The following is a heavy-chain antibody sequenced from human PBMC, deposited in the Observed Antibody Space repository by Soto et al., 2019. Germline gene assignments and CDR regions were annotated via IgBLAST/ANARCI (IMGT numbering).Heavy chain of an antibody. Sequence: GGSLRLSCAASGFTFSSYSMNWVRQAPGKGLEWVSSISSSSSYIYYADSVKGRFTISRDNAKNSLYLQMNSLRAEDTAVYYCATYNWNYKGFDSWGQGTLVTVSS. J-gene: IGHJ5*01. CDR1: GFTFSSYS. CDR3: ATYNWNYKGFDS. D-gene: IGHD1-7*01. CDR2: ISSSSSYI. V-gene: IGHV3-21*01.